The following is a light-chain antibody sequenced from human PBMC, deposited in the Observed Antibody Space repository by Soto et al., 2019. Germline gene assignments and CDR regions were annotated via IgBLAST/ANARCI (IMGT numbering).Light chain of an antibody. Sequence: DIQMTQSLSSLSASVGDRVTITCQANQDINNSLNWYQQRPGEAPKLLIYDASILEAGVPSRFSGSGFGTTFTLTISSLQPEDFATHYCQQFDNLPLTFGGGTKVELK. CDR1: QDINNS. V-gene: IGKV1-33*01. CDR2: DAS. J-gene: IGKJ4*01. CDR3: QQFDNLPLT.